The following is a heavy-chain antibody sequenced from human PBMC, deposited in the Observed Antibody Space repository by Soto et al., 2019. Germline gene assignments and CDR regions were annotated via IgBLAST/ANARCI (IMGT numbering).Heavy chain of an antibody. J-gene: IGHJ6*02. CDR2: ISGSGGST. CDR1: GFTFNNYA. Sequence: GGSLRLSCAASGFTFNNYAMNWVRQAPGKGLEWVSSISGSGGSTYYADSVKGRFTISRDNFKDTLYLQMNSLRAEDTAVYYCARDGGRPPYYYGSGPYYYYGMDVWGQGTTVTVSS. D-gene: IGHD3-10*01. CDR3: ARDGGRPPYYYGSGPYYYYGMDV. V-gene: IGHV3-23*01.